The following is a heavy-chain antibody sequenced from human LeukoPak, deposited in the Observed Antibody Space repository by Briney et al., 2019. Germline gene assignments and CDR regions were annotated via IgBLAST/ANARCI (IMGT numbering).Heavy chain of an antibody. CDR3: AGDYLSTFDY. J-gene: IGHJ4*02. CDR2: ISYSGST. CDR1: WGSPSLL. Sequence: NPPETLSPTPSLWWGSPSLLLCRAIRQPPGKGLEWIGYISYSGSTNFNPSLKSRVTISLDTSKNQFSLNMNSVTAAHPAVYYCAGDYLSTFDYWGQGTLVTVSS. V-gene: IGHV4-59*01.